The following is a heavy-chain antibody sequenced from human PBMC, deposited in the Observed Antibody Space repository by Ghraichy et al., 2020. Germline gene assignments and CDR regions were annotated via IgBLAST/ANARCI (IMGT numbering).Heavy chain of an antibody. Sequence: SETLSLTCTVSGGSLSYYYWSWIRQPPGKGLEWIGFIFHGGSANYNPSPSLKSRVTMSVDTSQNQFSLKLTSVTAADTAVYYSARHIANGGNSLYYCMDVWGQGTTVTVSS. CDR3: ARHIANGGNSLYYCMDV. V-gene: IGHV4-59*08. J-gene: IGHJ6*02. D-gene: IGHD4-23*01. CDR1: GGSLSYYY. CDR2: IFHGGSA.